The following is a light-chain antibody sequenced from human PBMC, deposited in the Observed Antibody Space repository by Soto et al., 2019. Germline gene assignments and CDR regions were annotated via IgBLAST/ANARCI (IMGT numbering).Light chain of an antibody. CDR1: QSVNNN. CDR3: QQYTNWPYT. CDR2: GAS. V-gene: IGKV3-15*01. J-gene: IGKJ5*01. Sequence: EIVMTQSPATLSVSPGERATLSCRASQSVNNNLAWYQQKPGQAPSLLIYGASTRATGIPARFSGSGSGTEFTLTISSLQSEDFAVYYCQQYTNWPYTFGQGTRLEIK.